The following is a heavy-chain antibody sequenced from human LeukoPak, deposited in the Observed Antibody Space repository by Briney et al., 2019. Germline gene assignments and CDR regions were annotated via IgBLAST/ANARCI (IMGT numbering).Heavy chain of an antibody. V-gene: IGHV3-64*01. CDR3: ARERPASRDGYNALEH. Sequence: PGGSLRLSCAASGFTFSSYAMHWVRQAPGKGLAYVSAISINGGSTYYANSVKGRFTISRDNSKNTLYLQMGSLRAEDMAVYYCARERPASRDGYNALEHWGQGTLVTVSS. CDR2: ISINGGST. D-gene: IGHD5-24*01. CDR1: GFTFSSYA. J-gene: IGHJ1*01.